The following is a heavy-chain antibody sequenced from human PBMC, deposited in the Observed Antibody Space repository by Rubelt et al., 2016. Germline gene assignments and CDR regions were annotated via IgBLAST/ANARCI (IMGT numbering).Heavy chain of an antibody. CDR2: ISYDGSNK. CDR3: ALELLRELSDY. D-gene: IGHD1-26*01. V-gene: IGHV3-33*05. J-gene: IGHJ4*02. Sequence: GLEWVAVISYDGSNKYYADSVKGRFTISRDNAKNSLYLQMNSLRAEDTAVYYCALELLRELSDYWGQGTLVTVSS.